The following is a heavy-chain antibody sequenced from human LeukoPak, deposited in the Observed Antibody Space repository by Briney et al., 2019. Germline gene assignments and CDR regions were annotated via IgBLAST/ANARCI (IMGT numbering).Heavy chain of an antibody. V-gene: IGHV4-59*11. CDR3: ARDLVTVTKGFDI. J-gene: IGHJ3*02. Sequence: SETLSLTCAVSDDTFSSHYWTWIRQPPGKGLEWIGYISYIGRTNYNPSLKSRVTISIDTSKNQFSLKLTSVTAADTAVYYCARDLVTVTKGFDIWGQGTMVSVSS. CDR1: DDTFSSHY. CDR2: ISYIGRT. D-gene: IGHD4-17*01.